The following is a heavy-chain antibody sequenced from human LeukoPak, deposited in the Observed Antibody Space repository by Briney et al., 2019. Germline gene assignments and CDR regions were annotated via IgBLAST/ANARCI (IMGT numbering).Heavy chain of an antibody. CDR2: ISGSGGST. J-gene: IGHJ4*02. Sequence: GGSLRLSCAASGFTFSSYAMSWVRQAAGKGLEWVSAISGSGGSTYYADSVKGRFTISRDNSKNALYLQMNSLRAEDTAVYYCARNYHYGSGSFDLDYWGQGTLVTVSS. CDR1: GFTFSSYA. CDR3: ARNYHYGSGSFDLDY. D-gene: IGHD3-10*01. V-gene: IGHV3-23*01.